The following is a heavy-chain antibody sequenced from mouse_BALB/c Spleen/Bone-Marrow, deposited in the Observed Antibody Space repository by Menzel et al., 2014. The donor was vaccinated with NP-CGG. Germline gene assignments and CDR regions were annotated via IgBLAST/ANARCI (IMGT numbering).Heavy chain of an antibody. J-gene: IGHJ4*01. Sequence: QVQLKESGPGLVAPSQSLSITCTVSGFSLTSYGVHWVRQPPGKGLEWLGVIWAGGSTNYNSALMSRLSISKDNSKSQVFLKMNSLQTDDTAMYYCARGGLYGNYAMDYWGQGTSVTVSS. CDR2: IWAGGST. D-gene: IGHD2-1*01. V-gene: IGHV2-9*02. CDR3: ARGGLYGNYAMDY. CDR1: GFSLTSYG.